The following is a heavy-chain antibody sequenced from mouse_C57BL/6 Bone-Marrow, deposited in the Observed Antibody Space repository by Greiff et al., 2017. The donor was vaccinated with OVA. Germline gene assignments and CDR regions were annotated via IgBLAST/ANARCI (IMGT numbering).Heavy chain of an antibody. D-gene: IGHD1-1*01. J-gene: IGHJ2*01. Sequence: VQLQQPGAELVKPGASVKLSCKASGYTFTSYWMQWVKQRPGQGLEWIGEIDPSDSYTTYNQKFKGKATLTVDTSSSTAYMQLSSLTSEDAAVYYCYYGSSYYWGQGTTLTVSS. CDR3: YYGSSYY. CDR2: IDPSDSYT. V-gene: IGHV1-50*01. CDR1: GYTFTSYW.